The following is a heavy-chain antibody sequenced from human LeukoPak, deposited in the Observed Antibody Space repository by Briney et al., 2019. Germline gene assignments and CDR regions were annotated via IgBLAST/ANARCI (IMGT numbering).Heavy chain of an antibody. CDR3: ALLIAARGGSDY. D-gene: IGHD6-6*01. Sequence: ASVKVSCKVSGYTLTELSMHWVRQAPGKGLEWMGGFDPEDGETIYAQKFQGRVTMTRNTSISTAYMELSSLRSEDTAVYYCALLIAARGGSDYWGQGTLVTVSS. J-gene: IGHJ4*02. CDR2: FDPEDGET. CDR1: GYTLTELS. V-gene: IGHV1-24*01.